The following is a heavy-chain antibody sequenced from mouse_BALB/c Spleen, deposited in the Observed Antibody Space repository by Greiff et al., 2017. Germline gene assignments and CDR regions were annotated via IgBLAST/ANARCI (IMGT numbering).Heavy chain of an antibody. D-gene: IGHD2-1*01. CDR2: IDPANGNT. Sequence: EVQLVESGAELVKPGASVKLSCTASGFNIKDTYMHWVKQRPEQGLEWIGRIDPANGNTKYDPKFQGKATITADTSSNTAYLQLSSLTSEDTAVYYCARDYGTNFDYWGQGTTLTVSS. CDR1: GFNIKDTY. V-gene: IGHV14-3*02. CDR3: ARDYGTNFDY. J-gene: IGHJ2*01.